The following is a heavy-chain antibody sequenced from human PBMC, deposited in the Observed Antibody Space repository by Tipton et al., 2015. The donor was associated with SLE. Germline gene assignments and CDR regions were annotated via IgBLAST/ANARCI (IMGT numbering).Heavy chain of an antibody. CDR3: ARDRSRSGSDVFDY. CDR1: GYTFSSNY. D-gene: IGHD6-19*01. V-gene: IGHV1-46*01. J-gene: IGHJ4*01. Sequence: QLVQSGAEVKKPGASVKVSCTASGYTFSSNYIHWVRQAPGQGLEWMGIVNPDTGGTSYAQRFQGRVTVTADTSSSTVYVELSSLRLEDTAVYYCARDRSRSGSDVFDYWGHGSLVTVSS. CDR2: VNPDTGGT.